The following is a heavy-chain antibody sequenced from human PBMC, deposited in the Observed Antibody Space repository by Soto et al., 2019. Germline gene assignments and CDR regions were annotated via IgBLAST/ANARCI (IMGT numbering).Heavy chain of an antibody. CDR1: GFTFSDYY. Sequence: LRLSCVASGFTFSDYYMDWIRQAPGKGLEWISYISGPGTTTVYADSVKGRFTISRDNAKNSLFLQMDSLRAEDTATYFCARVGFASAWYRQYYFDYWGQGALVTVSS. CDR3: ARVGFASAWYRQYYFDY. J-gene: IGHJ4*02. CDR2: ISGPGTTT. V-gene: IGHV3-11*01. D-gene: IGHD6-19*01.